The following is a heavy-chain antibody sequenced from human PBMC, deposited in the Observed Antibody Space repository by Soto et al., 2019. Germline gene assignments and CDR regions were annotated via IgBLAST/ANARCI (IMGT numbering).Heavy chain of an antibody. J-gene: IGHJ5*02. CDR2: INAGNGNT. CDR3: ARDDPLEGSALWFGELKGAWFDP. V-gene: IGHV1-3*01. CDR1: GYTFTSYA. D-gene: IGHD3-10*01. Sequence: ASVKVSCKASGYTFTSYAMHWVRQAPGQRLEWMGWINAGNGNTKYSQKFQGRVTITRDTSASTAYMELSSLRSEDTAVYYCARDDPLEGSALWFGELKGAWFDPWGQGTLVTVSS.